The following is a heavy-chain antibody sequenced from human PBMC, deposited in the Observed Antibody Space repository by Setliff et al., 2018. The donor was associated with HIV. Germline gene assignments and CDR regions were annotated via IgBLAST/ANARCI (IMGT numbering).Heavy chain of an antibody. Sequence: ASVKVSCKASGYTFTGYYMHWVRQAPGQGLEWMGWINPNTGGTNYAQKFQGWVTMTRDTSISTAYMEVGRLRPDDTAVYYCARNHQPGSPLAEGCFQHWGQGTLVTVS. CDR1: GYTFTGYY. V-gene: IGHV1-2*04. CDR3: ARNHQPGSPLAEGCFQH. J-gene: IGHJ1*01. CDR2: INPNTGGT. D-gene: IGHD6-25*01.